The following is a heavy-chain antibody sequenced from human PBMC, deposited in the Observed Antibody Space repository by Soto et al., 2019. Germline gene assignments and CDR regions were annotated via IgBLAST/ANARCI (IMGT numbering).Heavy chain of an antibody. J-gene: IGHJ4*02. D-gene: IGHD3-3*01. CDR1: GYIFTNYG. V-gene: IGHV1-18*01. CDR2: ISSYNGNK. Sequence: QVQLVQSGPEVKKPGASVKVSCKASGYIFTNYGITWVRQAPGQGLEWMGWISSYNGNKKYAQKFRGRVTMTTAISTTRTYMEVRRRPAEYTAVYYCARCLLYEFWNGSTSRNYYFDYWGQGTLVTGSS. CDR3: ARCLLYEFWNGSTSRNYYFDY.